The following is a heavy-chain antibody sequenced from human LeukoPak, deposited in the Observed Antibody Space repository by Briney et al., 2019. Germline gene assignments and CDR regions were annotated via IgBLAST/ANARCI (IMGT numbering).Heavy chain of an antibody. CDR1: GFTFSSYG. D-gene: IGHD6-19*01. CDR2: IWYDGSNK. J-gene: IGHJ4*02. V-gene: IGHV3-33*08. Sequence: PGGSLRLSCAASGFTFSSYGMHWVRQAPGKGLEWVAVIWYDGSNKYYADSVKGRFTISRDNSKNTLYLQMNSLRAEDTAVYYCARDVPVAGAPFDYWGQGTLVTVSS. CDR3: ARDVPVAGAPFDY.